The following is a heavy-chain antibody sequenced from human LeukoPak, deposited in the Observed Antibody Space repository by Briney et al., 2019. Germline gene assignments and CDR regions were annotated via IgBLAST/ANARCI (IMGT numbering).Heavy chain of an antibody. J-gene: IGHJ5*02. CDR2: IYYSGST. CDR3: ARGGGSGWYGRDWFDP. D-gene: IGHD6-19*01. CDR1: GYSFSSYA. V-gene: IGHV4-38-2*01. Sequence: TGGSLRLSCAASGYSFSSYAMSGIRQPPGKGREWIGSIYYSGSTYYNPSLKSRVTISVDTSKNQFSLKLSSVTAADTAVYYCARGGGSGWYGRDWFDPWGQGTLVTVSS.